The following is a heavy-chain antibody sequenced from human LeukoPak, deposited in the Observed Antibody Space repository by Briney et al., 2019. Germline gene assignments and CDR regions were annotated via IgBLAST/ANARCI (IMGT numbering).Heavy chain of an antibody. V-gene: IGHV4-39*07. CDR1: GGSISSSSYY. CDR3: ARLGYNSGWYRVPYYYYGMDV. J-gene: IGHJ6*02. Sequence: PSETLSLTCTVSGGSISSSSYYWGWIRQPPGKGLEWIGSIYYSGSTYYNPSLKSRVTISVDTSKNQFSLKLSSVTAADTAVYYCARLGYNSGWYRVPYYYYGMDVWGQGTTVTVSS. D-gene: IGHD6-19*01. CDR2: IYYSGST.